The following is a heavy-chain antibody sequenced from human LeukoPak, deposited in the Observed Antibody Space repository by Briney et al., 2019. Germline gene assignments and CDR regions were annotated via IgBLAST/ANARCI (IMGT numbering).Heavy chain of an antibody. J-gene: IGHJ4*02. V-gene: IGHV3-30*03. CDR3: STDSSGAPGRY. D-gene: IGHD1-26*01. CDR1: GFTFSSYA. Sequence: SGGSLRLSCAASGFTFSSYAMHWVRQAPGKGLEWVALISYDGTNKYYADSLKGRFTISRDNSENTLYLQMNSLRAEDTAVYYCSTDSSGAPGRYWGQGTLVTVSS. CDR2: ISYDGTNK.